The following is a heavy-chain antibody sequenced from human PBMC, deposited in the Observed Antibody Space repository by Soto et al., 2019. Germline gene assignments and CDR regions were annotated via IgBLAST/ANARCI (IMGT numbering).Heavy chain of an antibody. CDR3: ATGEASGLNPDYFDF. CDR1: GCTIAELS. J-gene: IGHJ4*02. Sequence: GASVMVSSKDSGCTIAELSMIWVLQPPGRGMEWKGGFDPEDGETIYAQKFQGRVTMTEDTSTDTAYMELSSLITEDTAVYYCATGEASGLNPDYFDFWGQGTLVIVSS. CDR2: FDPEDGET. V-gene: IGHV1-24*01. D-gene: IGHD2-21*01.